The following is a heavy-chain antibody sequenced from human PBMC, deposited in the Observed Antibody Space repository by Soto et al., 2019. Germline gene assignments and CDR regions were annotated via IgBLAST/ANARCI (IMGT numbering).Heavy chain of an antibody. Sequence: LSLTCTVSVASLHIGGYYWAWIRQNAGKGLEWIGYIYYAGVTYYNPSLGSRVNISVDRSKSQFSLELTPVTAADTAVYYCARDGSRTANWLDPWGQGLLVTVSS. CDR3: ARDGSRTANWLDP. J-gene: IGHJ5*02. V-gene: IGHV4-31*03. CDR2: IYYAGVT. D-gene: IGHD2-2*01. CDR1: VASLHIGGYY.